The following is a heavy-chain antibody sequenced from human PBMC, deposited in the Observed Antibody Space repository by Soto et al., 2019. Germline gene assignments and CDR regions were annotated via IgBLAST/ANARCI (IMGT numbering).Heavy chain of an antibody. D-gene: IGHD2-2*01. CDR1: GYTFTSYD. J-gene: IGHJ6*03. CDR2: MNPNSGNT. CDR3: AIAIRVVPAGNYDDYYMDV. Sequence: QVQLVQSGAEVKKPGASVKVSCKASGYTFTSYDINWVRQATGQGLEWMGWMNPNSGNTGYEQKFQGRVTMPRNTSISTAYMVLSSLRSEDTAVYYSAIAIRVVPAGNYDDYYMDVWGKGTTVTVSS. V-gene: IGHV1-8*01.